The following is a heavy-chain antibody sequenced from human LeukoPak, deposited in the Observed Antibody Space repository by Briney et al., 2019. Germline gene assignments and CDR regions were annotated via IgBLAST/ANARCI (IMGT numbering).Heavy chain of an antibody. V-gene: IGHV3-30-3*01. CDR1: GFTFSSYV. J-gene: IGHJ4*02. CDR2: ISYDGSNK. D-gene: IGHD3-22*01. Sequence: GGSLRLSCVASGFTFSSYVMTWVRQAPGKGLEWVAVISYDGSNKYYADSVKGRFTISRDNSKNTLYLQMNSLRAEDTAVYYCARDPYYYDSSGGYYFDYWGQGTLVTVSS. CDR3: ARDPYYYDSSGGYYFDY.